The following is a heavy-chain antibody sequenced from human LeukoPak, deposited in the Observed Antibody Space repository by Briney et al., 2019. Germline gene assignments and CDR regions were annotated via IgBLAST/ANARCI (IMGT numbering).Heavy chain of an antibody. V-gene: IGHV3-64*01. D-gene: IGHD6-13*01. CDR3: AKHRRYSSSWSYDD. Sequence: SGGSLRLSCVASGFTFSNFVMHWVRQSPGKGLEYVSGIDTNEDLTYYATSVKGRFIISRDNSKNTLYLQMNSLRAEDTAVYYCAKHRRYSSSWSYDDWGQGTLVTVSS. J-gene: IGHJ4*02. CDR2: IDTNEDLT. CDR1: GFTFSNFV.